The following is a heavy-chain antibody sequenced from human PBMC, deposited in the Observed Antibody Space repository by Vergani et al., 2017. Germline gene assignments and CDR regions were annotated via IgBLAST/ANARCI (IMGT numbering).Heavy chain of an antibody. CDR1: GFPFSTYS. CDR2: IQKDGIDK. D-gene: IGHD2-21*01. CDR3: ARENREVIATAVDY. J-gene: IGHJ4*02. Sequence: QVQLVESGGGVVQPGESLRLSCAASGFPFSTYSMHWVRQAPGKGLEWVAFIQKDGIDKFYADSVRGRFTISRDISKNTLYPEMNSLRAEDTAVYYCARENREVIATAVDYWGQGTLVTVSS. V-gene: IGHV3-30*02.